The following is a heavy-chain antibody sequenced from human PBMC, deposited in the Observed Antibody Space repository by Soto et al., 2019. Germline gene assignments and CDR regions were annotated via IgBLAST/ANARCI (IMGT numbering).Heavy chain of an antibody. CDR1: GGSISSYY. J-gene: IGHJ3*02. V-gene: IGHV4-59*12. D-gene: IGHD4-17*01. CDR2: IYYSGST. CDR3: ARRYGGASDI. Sequence: QVQLQESGPGLVKPSETLSLTCTVSGGSISSYYWSWIRQPPGKGLEWIGSIYYSGSTNYNPSLKTRLATAADTPRNHFSLTLSSVTPADTAVYYGARRYGGASDIWGQGTMVTVSS.